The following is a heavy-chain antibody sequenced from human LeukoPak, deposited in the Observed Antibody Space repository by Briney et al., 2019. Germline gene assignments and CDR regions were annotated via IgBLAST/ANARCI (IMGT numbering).Heavy chain of an antibody. CDR2: IWYDGSIK. Sequence: GGSLRLSCAASGFTFSTYGMHWVRQAPDKGLEWVAVIWYDGSIKYYGDSVKGRFTISRDNSKNTLYLQMNSLRAEDTAMYYCARAVGPFDFWGPGTLVIVSS. CDR3: ARAVGPFDF. J-gene: IGHJ3*01. CDR1: GFTFSTYG. V-gene: IGHV3-33*01.